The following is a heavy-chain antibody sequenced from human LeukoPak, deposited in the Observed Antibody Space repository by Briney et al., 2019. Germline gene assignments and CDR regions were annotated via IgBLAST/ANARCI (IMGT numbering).Heavy chain of an antibody. CDR2: IYYSGST. D-gene: IGHD3-22*01. CDR1: GGSISSSSYY. Sequence: SETLSLTCTVSGGSISSSSYYWGWIRQPPGKGLEWIGSIYYSGSTYYNPSLKSRVTISVDTSKNQFSLKLRAVTAADTAVYYCARESATMKGGYYYYYMDVWGKGTTVTISS. J-gene: IGHJ6*03. V-gene: IGHV4-39*07. CDR3: ARESATMKGGYYYYYMDV.